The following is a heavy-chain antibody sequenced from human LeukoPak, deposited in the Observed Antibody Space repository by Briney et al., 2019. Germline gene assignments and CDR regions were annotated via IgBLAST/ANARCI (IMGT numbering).Heavy chain of an antibody. CDR3: ARHGSRVMATIEDS. D-gene: IGHD5-12*01. V-gene: IGHV4-59*01. CDR1: GGSISIYY. J-gene: IGHJ4*02. Sequence: SETLSLTCTVSGGSISIYYWSWIRQPPGKGLEWIGYIYDSGSTNYNPSLKSRVTISVDTSKNQFSLKLSSVTAADTAVYYCARHGSRVMATIEDSWGQGTLVIVSS. CDR2: IYDSGST.